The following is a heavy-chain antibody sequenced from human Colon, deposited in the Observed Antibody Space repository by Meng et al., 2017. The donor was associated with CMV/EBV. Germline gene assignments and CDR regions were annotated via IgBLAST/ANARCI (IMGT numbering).Heavy chain of an antibody. CDR3: VTDTIRVRGY. J-gene: IGHJ4*02. CDR1: GLTFSRYW. D-gene: IGHD3-9*01. CDR2: IHPDGDER. V-gene: IGHV3-7*04. Sequence: GGSLRLSCEVSGLTFSRYWFSWVRQAPEKGLEWVANIHPDGDERYYLDSVNGRFTIFRDNAKNSLYLQMNSLRVEDTAVYYCVTDTIRVRGYWGQGTLVTVSS.